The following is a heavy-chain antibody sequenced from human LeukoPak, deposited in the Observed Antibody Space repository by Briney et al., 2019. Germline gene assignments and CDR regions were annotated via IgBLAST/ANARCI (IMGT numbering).Heavy chain of an antibody. CDR3: ARDERTGYASDY. J-gene: IGHJ4*02. CDR1: GGSISSSSYY. CDR2: IYYSGST. D-gene: IGHD3/OR15-3a*01. Sequence: ASETLSLTCTVSGGSISSSSYYWGWMRQPPGKGLEWIGSIYYSGSTYYNPSLKSRVTISVDTSKNQFSLKLSSVTAADTAVYYCARDERTGYASDYWGQGTLVTVSS. V-gene: IGHV4-39*02.